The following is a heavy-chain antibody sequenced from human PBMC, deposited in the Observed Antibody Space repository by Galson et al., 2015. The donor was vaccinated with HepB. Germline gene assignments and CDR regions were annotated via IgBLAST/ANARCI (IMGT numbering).Heavy chain of an antibody. CDR1: GGSISNYY. CDR3: ARLGYCSGGACHPDD. D-gene: IGHD2-15*01. Sequence: SETLSLTCTVSGGSISNYYWSWIRQPPGKGLEWIGWIYYSGSTNYNPSLKSRVTISVDTSKNQFSLKLSSVTAADTALYYCARLGYCSGGACHPDDWGQGTLVTVSP. J-gene: IGHJ4*02. CDR2: IYYSGST. V-gene: IGHV4-59*01.